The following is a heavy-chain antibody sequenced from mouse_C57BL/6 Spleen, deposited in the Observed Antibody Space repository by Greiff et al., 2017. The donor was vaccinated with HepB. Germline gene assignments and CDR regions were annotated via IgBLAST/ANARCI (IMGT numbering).Heavy chain of an antibody. CDR1: GYTFTSYW. CDR3: ARDYYGSSYDYAMDY. V-gene: IGHV1-61*01. D-gene: IGHD1-1*01. CDR2: IYPSDSET. J-gene: IGHJ4*01. Sequence: QVQLQQPGAELVRPGSSVKLSCKASGYTFTSYWMDWVKQRPGQGLEWIGNIYPSDSETHYNQKFKDKATLTVDKSSSTAYMQRSRLTSEDSAVYYCARDYYGSSYDYAMDYWGQGTSVTVSS.